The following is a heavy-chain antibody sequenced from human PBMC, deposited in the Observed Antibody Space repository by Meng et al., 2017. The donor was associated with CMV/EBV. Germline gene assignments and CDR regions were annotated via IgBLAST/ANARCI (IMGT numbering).Heavy chain of an antibody. CDR1: GFTFDDYG. CDR2: IRYDGSNK. CDR3: ARPLTNYDFWSGYYTGGGMDV. D-gene: IGHD3-3*01. Sequence: GESLKISCAASGFTFDDYGMYWVRQAPGKGLEWVTFIRYDGSNKYYADSVKGRFTISRDNSKNTLFLQMNSLRAEDTAVYYCARPLTNYDFWSGYYTGGGMDVWGQGTTVTVSS. J-gene: IGHJ6*02. V-gene: IGHV3-30*02.